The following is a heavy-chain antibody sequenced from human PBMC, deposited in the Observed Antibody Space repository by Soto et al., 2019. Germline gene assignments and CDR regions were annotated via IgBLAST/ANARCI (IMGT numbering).Heavy chain of an antibody. CDR1: GFTFSSYG. J-gene: IGHJ4*02. CDR3: AKCSTGSGLRVDY. D-gene: IGHD6-19*01. V-gene: IGHV3-30*18. CDR2: ISYDGSNK. Sequence: QVQLVESGGGVVQPGRSLRLSCAASGFTFSSYGMHWVRQAPGKGLEWVAVISYDGSNKYYADSVKGRFTISRDNSKNTLYLQMNSLRAEDTAVYYCAKCSTGSGLRVDYWGQGTLVTVSS.